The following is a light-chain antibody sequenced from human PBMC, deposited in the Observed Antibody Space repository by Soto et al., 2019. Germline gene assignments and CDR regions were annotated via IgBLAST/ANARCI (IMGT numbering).Light chain of an antibody. CDR1: SNDVGGYNF. Sequence: QSALTQPRSVSGSPGQSVTISCTGTSNDVGGYNFVSWYQQHPGEVPKLFIYDVSRRPSGVPDRFSGSKSGNTASLTISGLQAEDEADYYCSSYAGSYTLVFGGGTKVTVL. CDR2: DVS. V-gene: IGLV2-11*01. J-gene: IGLJ2*01. CDR3: SSYAGSYTLV.